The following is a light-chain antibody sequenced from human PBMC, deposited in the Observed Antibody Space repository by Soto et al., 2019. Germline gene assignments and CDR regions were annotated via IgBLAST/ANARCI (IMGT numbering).Light chain of an antibody. CDR3: AAWDDSLNVWV. CDR2: TNN. CDR1: SSNIGSNT. J-gene: IGLJ3*02. V-gene: IGLV1-44*01. Sequence: QAVVTQPPSASGTPGQRVTISCSGSSSNIGSNTVNWYQQLPGTAPKLLICTNNQRPSGVPDRFSGSKSGTTASLAISGLQSEDEADYYCAAWDDSLNVWVFGGGTKLPVL.